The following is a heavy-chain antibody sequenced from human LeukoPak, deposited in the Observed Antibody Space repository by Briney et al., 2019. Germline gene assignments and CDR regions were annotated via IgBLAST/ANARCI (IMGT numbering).Heavy chain of an antibody. D-gene: IGHD1-26*01. CDR3: ARDRDSGSEGGWTAFDI. V-gene: IGHV3-7*01. Sequence: GGSLRLSCAASGFTFSSYWMSWVRQAPGKGLEWVANIKQDGSEKYYVDSVKGRFTISRGNAKNSLYLQMNSLRAEDTAVYYCARDRDSGSEGGWTAFDIWGQGTMVTVSS. CDR2: IKQDGSEK. J-gene: IGHJ3*02. CDR1: GFTFSSYW.